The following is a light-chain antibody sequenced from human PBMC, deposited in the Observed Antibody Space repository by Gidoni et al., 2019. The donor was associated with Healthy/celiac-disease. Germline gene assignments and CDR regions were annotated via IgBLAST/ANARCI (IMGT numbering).Light chain of an antibody. V-gene: IGKV3-20*01. Sequence: EIVLTQSLGTQSLSPGERATPSCRSSPSVSSSYLAWYQQKPGQAPRLLIYGASSRATGIPDRFSGSGSGTDFTLTISRLEPEDFAVYYCQQYGSSLFTFGPGTKVDIK. J-gene: IGKJ3*01. CDR3: QQYGSSLFT. CDR1: PSVSSSY. CDR2: GAS.